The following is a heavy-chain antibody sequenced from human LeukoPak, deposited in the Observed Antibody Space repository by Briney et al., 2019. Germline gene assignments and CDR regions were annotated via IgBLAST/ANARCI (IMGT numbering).Heavy chain of an antibody. Sequence: GGSLRLSCAASGFTFSSYGMHWVRQAPGKGLEWVAVISYDGSNKYYADSVKGRFTISRDNSKNTLYLQMNSLRAEDTAVYYCATSPRGIVGATFDYWGQGTLVTVSS. CDR3: ATSPRGIVGATFDY. J-gene: IGHJ4*02. CDR1: GFTFSSYG. CDR2: ISYDGSNK. V-gene: IGHV3-30*03. D-gene: IGHD1-26*01.